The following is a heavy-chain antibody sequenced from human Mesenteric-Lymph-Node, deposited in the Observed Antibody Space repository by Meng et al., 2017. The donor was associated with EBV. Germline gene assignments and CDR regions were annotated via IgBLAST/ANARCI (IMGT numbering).Heavy chain of an antibody. D-gene: IGHD4-17*01. CDR1: GGSISSTKW. J-gene: IGHJ4*02. Sequence: ARLPGAGPGLGKPSGTLSLTCAVSGGSISSTKWWGWVRQPPGKGLEWIGEIFHTGSTNYNPSLKSRLTMSVDKSKNQLSLKLTSVTAADTAVYYCATVGDYGDYVGLDNWGQGTLVTVSS. CDR3: ATVGDYGDYVGLDN. V-gene: IGHV4-4*02. CDR2: IFHTGST.